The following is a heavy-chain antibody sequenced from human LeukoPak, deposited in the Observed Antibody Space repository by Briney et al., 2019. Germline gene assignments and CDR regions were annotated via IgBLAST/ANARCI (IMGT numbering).Heavy chain of an antibody. D-gene: IGHD1-26*01. CDR3: ARGSYGDY. CDR1: GGSISGYY. CDR2: MYYSGST. J-gene: IGHJ4*02. Sequence: SETLSLTCTVSGGSISGYYWSWIRQPPGKGLEWIGYMYYSGSTNYNPSLKSRVTMSVDTSKNQFSLKLSSVTAAVTAVYYCARGSYGDYWGQGTLVTVSS. V-gene: IGHV4-59*01.